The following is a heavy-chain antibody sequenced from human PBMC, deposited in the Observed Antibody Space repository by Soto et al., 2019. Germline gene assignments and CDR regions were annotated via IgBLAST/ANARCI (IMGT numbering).Heavy chain of an antibody. J-gene: IGHJ4*02. CDR3: SRSLNS. Sequence: GSLRLSCGASGFTFSTYWMDWVRQTPGKGLEWVANINQDGSEKNYVDSVKGRFTIYRDNAKNSLYLQMSSLTAEDSALYYCSRSLNSWGQGTLVTVSS. CDR2: INQDGSEK. CDR1: GFTFSTYW. V-gene: IGHV3-7*01.